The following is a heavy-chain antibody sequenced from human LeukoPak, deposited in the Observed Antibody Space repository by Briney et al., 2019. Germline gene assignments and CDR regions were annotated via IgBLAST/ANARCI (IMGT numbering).Heavy chain of an antibody. CDR1: GFTFSSYA. Sequence: GGPLRLSCAASGFTFSSYAMSWVRQAPGKGLEWVSAISGSGGSTYYADSVKGRFTISRDNSKNTLYLQMNSLRAEDTAVYYCAGGVAATFSYFDYWGQGTLVTVSS. CDR3: AGGVAATFSYFDY. V-gene: IGHV3-23*01. D-gene: IGHD2-15*01. CDR2: ISGSGGST. J-gene: IGHJ4*02.